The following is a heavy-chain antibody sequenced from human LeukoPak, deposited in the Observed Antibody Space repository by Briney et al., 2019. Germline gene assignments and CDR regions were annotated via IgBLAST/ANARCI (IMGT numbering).Heavy chain of an antibody. J-gene: IGHJ4*02. CDR2: INHSGST. CDR3: ARAGDSSGYGDY. CDR1: GGSFSGYY. V-gene: IGHV4-34*01. D-gene: IGHD3-22*01. Sequence: SETLSLTCAVYGGSFSGYYWTWIRQPPGKGLEWIGEINHSGSTNYNPSLKSRGIISVDTSKNQFSLKLSSVTAADTAVYYCARAGDSSGYGDYWGQGTLVTVSS.